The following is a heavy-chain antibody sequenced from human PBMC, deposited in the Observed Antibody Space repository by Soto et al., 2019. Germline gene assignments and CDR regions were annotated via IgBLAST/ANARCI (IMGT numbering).Heavy chain of an antibody. Sequence: PXESLGRAGAVSGAPISPYYWSWIRQPSGKGLEWIGRIYYTGSTNYNPPLKSRVSMSLDTARNQISLKVKSVTAADTAVYYCAREAGYFASSGSGVYQYYGVDVWGRGTKVTVSS. V-gene: IGHV4-4*07. D-gene: IGHD3-22*01. J-gene: IGHJ6*02. CDR2: IYYTGST. CDR3: AREAGYFASSGSGVYQYYGVDV. CDR1: GAPISPYY.